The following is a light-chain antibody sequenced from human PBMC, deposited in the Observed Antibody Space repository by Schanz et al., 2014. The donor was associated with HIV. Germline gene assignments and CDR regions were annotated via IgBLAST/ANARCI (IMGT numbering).Light chain of an antibody. V-gene: IGLV2-14*03. CDR3: CSYAGSYTLV. J-gene: IGLJ3*02. CDR2: DVT. Sequence: QSVLTQPASVSGSPGQSITISCTGDSSDVGGYDYVSWYQQHPGKAPKLIIYDVTDRPSGVSNRFSGSKSGITASLTISGLQAEDEAVYYCCSYAGSYTLVFGGGTKLTVL. CDR1: SSDVGGYDY.